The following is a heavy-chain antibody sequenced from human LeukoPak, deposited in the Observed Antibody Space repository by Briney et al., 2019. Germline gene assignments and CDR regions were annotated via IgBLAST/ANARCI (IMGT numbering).Heavy chain of an antibody. CDR3: VRTPPKGDIDY. CDR1: GYTFINYD. D-gene: IGHD2-21*02. V-gene: IGHV1-8*01. CDR2: MSANSGNT. J-gene: IGHJ4*02. Sequence: ASVRVSCKTSGYTFINYDINWNRQAPGQGLEWLGWMSANSGNTGYAQKFQGRVTMTRTTSISTAFMELSRLTFEDTAVYYCVRTPPKGDIDYWGQGTLVTVSS.